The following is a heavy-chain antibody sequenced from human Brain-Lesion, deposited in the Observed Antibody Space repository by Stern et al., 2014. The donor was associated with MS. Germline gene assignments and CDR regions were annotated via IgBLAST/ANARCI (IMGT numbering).Heavy chain of an antibody. J-gene: IGHJ6*02. V-gene: IGHV1-2*02. D-gene: IGHD3-3*01. CDR3: ARDQRGITIFGVVTDYYYLGMDV. Sequence: QVQLVQSGAEVKKPGASVKVSCKPSGYIFTGYYIHWVRQAPGQGLEWMAWINPNTGGTKYAQKFQGRVTITRDTSPRTAYVELSSLTSDDTAVYYCARDQRGITIFGVVTDYYYLGMDVWGQGTTVTVSS. CDR2: INPNTGGT. CDR1: GYIFTGYY.